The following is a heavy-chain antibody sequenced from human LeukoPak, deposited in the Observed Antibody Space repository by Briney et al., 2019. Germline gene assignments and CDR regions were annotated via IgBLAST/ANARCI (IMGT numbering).Heavy chain of an antibody. D-gene: IGHD1-14*01. CDR2: INPNGGGT. Sequence: ASVKVSCKASGYTFTDYYLHWVRQAPGQGLEWMGWINPNGGGTNYAQKFQGRVTVTRHTSINTAYMELSSRRSDDTALYYWAGGITGGDYWGQGTLVTVSS. CDR3: AGGITGGDY. CDR1: GYTFTDYY. J-gene: IGHJ4*02. V-gene: IGHV1-2*02.